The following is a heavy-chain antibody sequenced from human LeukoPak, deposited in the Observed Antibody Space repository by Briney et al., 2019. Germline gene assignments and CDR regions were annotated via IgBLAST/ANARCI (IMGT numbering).Heavy chain of an antibody. V-gene: IGHV3-23*01. Sequence: PGGSLRLSCAASGFTSSSYAMSWVRQAPGKGLEWVSAISGSGGSTYYADSVKGRFTISRDNSKNTLYLQMNSLRAEDTAVYYCAKDGTESYYDFWSGLTGYYFDYWGQGTLVTVSS. CDR1: GFTSSSYA. CDR2: ISGSGGST. J-gene: IGHJ4*02. CDR3: AKDGTESYYDFWSGLTGYYFDY. D-gene: IGHD3-3*01.